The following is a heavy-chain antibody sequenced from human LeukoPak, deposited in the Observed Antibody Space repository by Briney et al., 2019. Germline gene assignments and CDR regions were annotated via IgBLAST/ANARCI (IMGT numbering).Heavy chain of an antibody. J-gene: IGHJ4*02. Sequence: GGSLRLSCAASGFTFSSHGMNWVRQAPGKGLEWVSGIIPSGHTTYYADSVRGRFTISRDNSKNTLYLQMNSLRAEDTAVYYCAKTALSMVRGVIIADHFDYWGQGTLVTVSS. CDR1: GFTFSSHG. CDR2: IIPSGHTT. V-gene: IGHV3-23*01. D-gene: IGHD3-10*01. CDR3: AKTALSMVRGVIIADHFDY.